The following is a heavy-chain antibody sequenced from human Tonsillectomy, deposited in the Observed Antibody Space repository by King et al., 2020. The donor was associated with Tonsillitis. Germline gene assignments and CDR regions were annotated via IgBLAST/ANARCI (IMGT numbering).Heavy chain of an antibody. CDR3: ARGSVGDSPPDY. V-gene: IGHV4-59*01. D-gene: IGHD4-17*01. Sequence: QLQESRPVLVKPSETLSLTCTVSGDSMTGYYWSWIRQPPGKGLEWIGHIYYSGDANYSPSLKSRVAILLDKSREQFSLRLTSVTAADMGVYYCARGSVGDSPPDYWGRGTLVTVSS. J-gene: IGHJ4*02. CDR1: GDSMTGYY. CDR2: IYYSGDA.